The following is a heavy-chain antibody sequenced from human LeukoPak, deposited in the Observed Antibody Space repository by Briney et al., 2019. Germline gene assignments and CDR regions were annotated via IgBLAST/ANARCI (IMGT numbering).Heavy chain of an antibody. Sequence: SQTLSLTCAISGDSVSSNSAAWNWIRQSPSRGLEWLGRTYYRSKWYYDYAVAVKSRISINPDTSKNQFSLQLSSVTPEDTAVYYCARHMRYCSGGSCSWYFDYWGQGTLVTVSS. J-gene: IGHJ4*02. V-gene: IGHV6-1*01. CDR3: ARHMRYCSGGSCSWYFDY. CDR2: TYYRSKWYY. CDR1: GDSVSSNSAA. D-gene: IGHD2-15*01.